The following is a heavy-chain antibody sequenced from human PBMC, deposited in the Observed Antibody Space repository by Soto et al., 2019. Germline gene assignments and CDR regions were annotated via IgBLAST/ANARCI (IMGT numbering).Heavy chain of an antibody. J-gene: IGHJ4*02. Sequence: GGSLRLSCAASGFTFSSYGMHWVRQAPGKGLEWVAVISYDGSNKYYADSVKGRFTISRDNSKNTLYLQMNSLRAVDTAVYYCAKDLEVGAFDYWGQGTLVTVSS. D-gene: IGHD1-26*01. CDR3: AKDLEVGAFDY. V-gene: IGHV3-30*18. CDR2: ISYDGSNK. CDR1: GFTFSSYG.